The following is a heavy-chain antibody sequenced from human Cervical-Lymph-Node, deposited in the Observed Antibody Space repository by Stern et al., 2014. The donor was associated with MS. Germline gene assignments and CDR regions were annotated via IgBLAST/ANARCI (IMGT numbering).Heavy chain of an antibody. D-gene: IGHD3-10*01. CDR3: ARPVGNAYFDF. CDR2: IYPGDSEI. V-gene: IGHV5-51*03. Sequence: EVHLVESGAEVKKPGESLKISCKGSGYSFATYWIGWVRQMPGKGLEWMAIIYPGDSEIRYRPSFQGQVTISLDKSISTTYLQWSSLKASDTAMYYCARPVGNAYFDFWGQGTLVTVSS. CDR1: GYSFATYW. J-gene: IGHJ4*02.